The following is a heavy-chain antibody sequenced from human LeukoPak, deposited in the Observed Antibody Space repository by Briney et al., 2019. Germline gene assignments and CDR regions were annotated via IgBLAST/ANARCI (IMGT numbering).Heavy chain of an antibody. CDR3: ARECPNNFGYHHH. V-gene: IGHV4-38-2*02. Sequence: SETLSLTCAVSGHSISSDYYWGWIRQPRGKGLEWIGSISHSGNTYYNPSLRSRVTISVDTSKNQFSLKLTFVTAADTAVYYCARECPNNFGYHHHWGQGTLVTVSS. J-gene: IGHJ5*02. CDR1: GHSISSDYY. D-gene: IGHD5-18*01. CDR2: ISHSGNT.